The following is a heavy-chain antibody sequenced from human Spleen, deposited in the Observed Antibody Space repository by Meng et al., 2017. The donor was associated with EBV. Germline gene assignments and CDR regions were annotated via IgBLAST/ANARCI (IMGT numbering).Heavy chain of an antibody. CDR3: AREGPDRCLDY. D-gene: IGHD2-8*01. CDR1: VDTSNSYA. V-gene: IGHV1-69*01. Sequence: QVQLVPSGAAVKKPGSSVRGSCKASVDTSNSYAVHWVRQAPGQGLEWMGGIIPILGTGNYAEKLKGRVTITADESTRTVYMDLSRLTSEDTAVYYCAREGPDRCLDYWGQGTLVTVSS. CDR2: IIPILGTG. J-gene: IGHJ4*02.